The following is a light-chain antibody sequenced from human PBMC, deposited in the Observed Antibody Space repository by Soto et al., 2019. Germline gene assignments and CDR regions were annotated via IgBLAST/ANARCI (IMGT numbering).Light chain of an antibody. Sequence: DIQMTQSPSALSASVGDRVTITCRASQGISSWLAWYQQKPGKAPKLLIYRASTLESGVPSRFGGAESGTEFTLTISSLQPDDFATYYCQQYSGIWTFGQGTKVDIK. V-gene: IGKV1-5*03. CDR3: QQYSGIWT. J-gene: IGKJ1*01. CDR1: QGISSW. CDR2: RAS.